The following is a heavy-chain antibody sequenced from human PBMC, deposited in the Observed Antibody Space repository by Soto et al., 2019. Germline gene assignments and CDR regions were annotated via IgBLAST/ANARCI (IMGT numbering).Heavy chain of an antibody. Sequence: GVLRLSCAPSAFTLGDYALSWFRQAPGKGLEWVAFIRSKAYGGTTEYAASVKGRFTISGDGSKNIAYLQMNSLKTEDTAVYYCTRWKESYTDYWGQGTLVTVSS. CDR3: TRWKESYTDY. V-gene: IGHV3-49*01. J-gene: IGHJ4*02. CDR1: AFTLGDYA. CDR2: IRSKAYGGTT. D-gene: IGHD2-2*02.